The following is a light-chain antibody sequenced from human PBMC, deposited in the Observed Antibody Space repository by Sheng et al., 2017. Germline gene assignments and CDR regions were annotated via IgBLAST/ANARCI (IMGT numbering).Light chain of an antibody. CDR3: QSYDSSLSGVV. V-gene: IGLV1-40*01. CDR2: GNS. CDR1: SSNIGAGYD. J-gene: IGLJ2*01. Sequence: QSVLTQPPSVSGAPGQRVTISCTGSSSNIGAGYDVHWYQQLPGTAPKLLIYGNSRRPSGVPDRFSGSKSGPSASLAITGLQADDEADYYCQSYDSSLSGVVFGGGTKLTVL.